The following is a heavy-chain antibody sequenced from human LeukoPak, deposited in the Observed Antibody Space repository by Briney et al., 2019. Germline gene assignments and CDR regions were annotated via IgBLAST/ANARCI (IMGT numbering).Heavy chain of an antibody. CDR3: AREGGDSSGWYGGYYFDY. Sequence: SETLSLTCIVSGGSLSNYYWSWIRQPAGKGLEWIGRIYSSGSTNYNPSLKSRVTMSVDTSKNQFSLKLSSVTAADTAVYYCAREGGDSSGWYGGYYFDYWGQGTLVTVSS. V-gene: IGHV4-4*07. CDR2: IYSSGST. J-gene: IGHJ4*02. CDR1: GGSLSNYY. D-gene: IGHD6-19*01.